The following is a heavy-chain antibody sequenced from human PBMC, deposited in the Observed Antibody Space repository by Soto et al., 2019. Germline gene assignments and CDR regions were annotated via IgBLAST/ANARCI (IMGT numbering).Heavy chain of an antibody. V-gene: IGHV4-34*01. Sequence: PSETRCPTCAPGGWPFRGYYLTWIRQPPGAGLEWIGEINHSGSTNYNPSLKSRVTISVDTSKNQFSLKLTSVTAADTAVYYCARDKITGLFDYWGQGTLVTVSS. CDR1: GWPFRGYY. CDR3: ARDKITGLFDY. J-gene: IGHJ4*02. D-gene: IGHD2-8*02. CDR2: INHSGST.